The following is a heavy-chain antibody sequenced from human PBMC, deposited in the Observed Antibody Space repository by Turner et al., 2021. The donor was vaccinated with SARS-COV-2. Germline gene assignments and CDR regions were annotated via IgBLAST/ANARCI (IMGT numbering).Heavy chain of an antibody. CDR2: IIPIFGNT. J-gene: IGHJ5*02. D-gene: IGHD1-20*01. Sequence: QVQLVQSGAEVRKPGSSVKVSCKASGGTFSRCAFTWVRQAPGQGLEWMGGIIPIFGNTNYAQKFQGRVTITADESTSTAYMELSSLRSEDTAVYYCARPSGINGITEWFDPWGQGTLVTVSS. V-gene: IGHV1-69*01. CDR1: GGTFSRCA. CDR3: ARPSGINGITEWFDP.